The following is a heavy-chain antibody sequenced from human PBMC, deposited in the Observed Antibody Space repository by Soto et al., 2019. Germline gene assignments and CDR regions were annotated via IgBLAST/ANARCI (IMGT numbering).Heavy chain of an antibody. V-gene: IGHV3-33*01. CDR1: GFTFSAYG. D-gene: IGHD4-17*01. J-gene: IGHJ4*02. CDR3: ARDPRYGDYYFDF. Sequence: GGSLRLSCAASGFTFSAYGMHWFRQAPGKGLEWVAVIWSDGSNKKFADSVKGRFTISRDNSKNTVYLEMNSLRAEDTAVYYGARDPRYGDYYFDFWGQGTPVTVAS. CDR2: IWSDGSNK.